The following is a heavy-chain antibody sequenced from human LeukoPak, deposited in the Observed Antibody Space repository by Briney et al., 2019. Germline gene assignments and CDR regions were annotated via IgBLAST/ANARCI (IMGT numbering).Heavy chain of an antibody. CDR1: GFTFSGYP. CDR2: ISYDGSNK. V-gene: IGHV3-30-3*02. Sequence: PGGSLRLSCAASGFTFSGYPIHWVRQAPGKGLEWVAVISYDGSNKYYADSVKGRFTISRDNSKNTLSLQMNSLRAEDTAVYYCAKVGSVVIPATAGGHYWGQGTLVTVSS. J-gene: IGHJ4*02. CDR3: AKVGSVVIPATAGGHY. D-gene: IGHD2-2*01.